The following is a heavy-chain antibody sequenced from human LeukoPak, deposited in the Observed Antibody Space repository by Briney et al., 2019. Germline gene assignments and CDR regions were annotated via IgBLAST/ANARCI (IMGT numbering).Heavy chain of an antibody. Sequence: GGSLRLSCAVSGFTFSIYAMTWVRQAPGKGPEWVSEISGSGGSTYYADSVKGRFTISRDNSKNTLYLQMNSLRAEDTAVYYCANFYYDNSPWGQGTLVAVSS. CDR2: ISGSGGST. CDR1: GFTFSIYA. CDR3: ANFYYDNSP. V-gene: IGHV3-23*01. D-gene: IGHD3-22*01. J-gene: IGHJ5*02.